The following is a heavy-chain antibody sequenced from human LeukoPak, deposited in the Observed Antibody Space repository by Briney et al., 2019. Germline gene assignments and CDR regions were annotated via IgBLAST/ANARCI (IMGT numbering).Heavy chain of an antibody. Sequence: GASVTVSCKASGYTFTSYSMYWVRQAPGQGLEWMGIINPSGGSTSYAQKFQGRVTMTRDTSTSTVYMELTSLRSEDTAVYYCARAYYYESRGYYEASDHWGQGTLVTVSS. V-gene: IGHV1-46*01. CDR1: GYTFTSYS. J-gene: IGHJ4*02. CDR2: INPSGGST. D-gene: IGHD3-22*01. CDR3: ARAYYYESRGYYEASDH.